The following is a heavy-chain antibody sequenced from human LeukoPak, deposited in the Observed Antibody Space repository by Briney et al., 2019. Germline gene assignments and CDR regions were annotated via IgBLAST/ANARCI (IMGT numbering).Heavy chain of an antibody. CDR1: GFPFSSHW. V-gene: IGHV3-7*03. CDR2: INSDGSEK. Sequence: QPGGYLRLSCAASGFPFSSHWLSWFRQSPGRGLEWVAHINSDGSEKNYVDSVKGRFTISRDNAKNSLYLQMNSLRAEDTALYYCAKDANFDYWGQGTLVTVSS. CDR3: AKDANFDY. J-gene: IGHJ4*02.